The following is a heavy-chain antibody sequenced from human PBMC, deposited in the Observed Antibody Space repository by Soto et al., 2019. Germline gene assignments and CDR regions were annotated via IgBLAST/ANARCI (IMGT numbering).Heavy chain of an antibody. V-gene: IGHV4-4*07. CDR3: ARDIYPYLGYYYYGMDV. CDR1: GGSISSYY. J-gene: IGHJ6*02. D-gene: IGHD1-26*01. CDR2: IYTSGST. Sequence: ASETLSLTCTVSGGSISSYYWSWIRQPAGKGLEWIGRIYTSGSTNYNPSLKSRVTMSVDTSKNQFSLKLSSVTAADTAVYYCARDIYPYLGYYYYGMDVWGQGTTVTVSS.